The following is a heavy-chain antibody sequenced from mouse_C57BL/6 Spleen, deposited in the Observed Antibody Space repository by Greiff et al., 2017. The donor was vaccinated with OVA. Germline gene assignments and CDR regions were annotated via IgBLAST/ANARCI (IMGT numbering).Heavy chain of an antibody. CDR1: GYTFTSYG. J-gene: IGHJ4*01. CDR2: IYPRSGNT. V-gene: IGHV1-81*01. CDR3: ARLAVVAPMDY. D-gene: IGHD1-1*01. Sequence: QVQLKQSGAELARPGASVKLSCKASGYTFTSYGISWVKQRTGQGLEWIGEIYPRSGNTYYNEKFKGKATLTADKSSSTAYMELRSLTSEDSAVYFCARLAVVAPMDYWGQGTSVTVSS.